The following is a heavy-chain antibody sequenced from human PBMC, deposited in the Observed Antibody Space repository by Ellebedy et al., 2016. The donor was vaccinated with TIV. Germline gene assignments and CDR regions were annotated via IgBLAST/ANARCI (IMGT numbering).Heavy chain of an antibody. CDR1: GFTFSTYA. J-gene: IGHJ4*02. D-gene: IGHD3-22*01. Sequence: GESLKISCTASGFTFSTYAMYWVRQAPGKGLEWVVYVSYHGRSEKYADSVKGRFTVSRDNSKNTLYLQMNSLRAEDTAVYYCARDLEDFNSSGYYAHWGQGTLVAVSS. CDR2: VSYHGRSE. V-gene: IGHV3-30*04. CDR3: ARDLEDFNSSGYYAH.